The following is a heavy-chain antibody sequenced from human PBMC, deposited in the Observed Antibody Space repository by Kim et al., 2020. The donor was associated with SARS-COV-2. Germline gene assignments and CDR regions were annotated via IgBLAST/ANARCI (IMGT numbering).Heavy chain of an antibody. CDR2: ISYDGSNK. Sequence: GGSLRLSCAASGFTFSSYAMHWVRQAPGKGLEWVAVISYDGSNKYYADSVKGRFTISRDNSKNTLYLQMNSLRAEDTAVYYCAREHRPIVVVPAAIVYWGQGTLVTVSS. CDR1: GFTFSSYA. V-gene: IGHV3-30*04. D-gene: IGHD2-2*01. CDR3: AREHRPIVVVPAAIVY. J-gene: IGHJ4*02.